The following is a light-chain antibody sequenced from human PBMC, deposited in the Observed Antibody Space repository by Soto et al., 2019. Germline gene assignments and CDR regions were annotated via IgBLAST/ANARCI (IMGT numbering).Light chain of an antibody. CDR3: KQYGSSPPWT. J-gene: IGKJ1*01. CDR2: GAT. Sequence: EIVLTQSPGTLSLSPGERATLSCRASQSVSSSYLAWYQQKPGQAPRLLIYGATSRATGIPDRFSGSGSGTDFTLTLSRLEPEDFAVYYCKQYGSSPPWTFGQGSKVEIK. CDR1: QSVSSSY. V-gene: IGKV3-20*01.